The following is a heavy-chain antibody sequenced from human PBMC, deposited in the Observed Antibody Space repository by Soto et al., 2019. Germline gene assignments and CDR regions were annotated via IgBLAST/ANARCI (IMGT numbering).Heavy chain of an antibody. Sequence: PGGSLRLSCVASGFPFDSYGIHWVRRAPDKGLKWVATIGFAGNNKYYADSVKGRFTISRDNSKNTLYPHINSLKVDDTAMYYGEGGHSTGWHYFDYWGPGGLVT. D-gene: IGHD6-19*01. J-gene: IGHJ4*02. CDR2: IGFAGNNK. CDR3: EGGHSTGWHYFDY. V-gene: IGHV3-30*12. CDR1: GFPFDSYG.